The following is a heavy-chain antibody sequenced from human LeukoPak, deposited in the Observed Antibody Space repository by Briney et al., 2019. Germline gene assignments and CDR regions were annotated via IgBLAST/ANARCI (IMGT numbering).Heavy chain of an antibody. CDR1: GYTFTGYY. CDR3: ATSAMVRGVSRFDP. J-gene: IGHJ5*02. D-gene: IGHD3-10*01. Sequence: ASVKVSCKASGYTFTGYYMHWVRRAPGKGLEWMGGFDPEVGETIYAQKFQGRVTMTEDTSTDTAYMELSSLRSEDTAVYYCATSAMVRGVSRFDPWGQGTLVTVSS. V-gene: IGHV1-24*01. CDR2: FDPEVGET.